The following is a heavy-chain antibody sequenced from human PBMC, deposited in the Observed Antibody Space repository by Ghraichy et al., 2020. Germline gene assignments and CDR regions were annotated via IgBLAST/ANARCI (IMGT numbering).Heavy chain of an antibody. D-gene: IGHD2-15*01. J-gene: IGHJ4*02. Sequence: SETLSLICTVSGGSISSYYWSWIRQPPGKGLEWIGYINTSGSTNHNPSLQSRVSISIDTSKNQFSLKLNSVTAADTAVYYCARCSGGSSCFPSLDYWGQGILVIVSS. V-gene: IGHV4-4*09. CDR3: ARCSGGSSCFPSLDY. CDR2: INTSGST. CDR1: GGSISSYY.